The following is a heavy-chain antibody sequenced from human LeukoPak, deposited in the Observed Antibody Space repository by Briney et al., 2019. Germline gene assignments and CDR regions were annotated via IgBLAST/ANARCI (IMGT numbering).Heavy chain of an antibody. CDR1: GGSFSGYY. CDR3: ARYSSVGGSGWYYFDY. V-gene: IGHV4-34*01. D-gene: IGHD6-19*01. J-gene: IGHJ4*02. CDR2: INHSGST. Sequence: SETLSLTCAVYGGSFSGYYWSWIRQPPGKGLEWIGEINHSGSTNYNPSLKSRVTISVDTSKNQFSLKLSSVTAADTAVYYCARYSSVGGSGWYYFDYWGQGTLVTVSS.